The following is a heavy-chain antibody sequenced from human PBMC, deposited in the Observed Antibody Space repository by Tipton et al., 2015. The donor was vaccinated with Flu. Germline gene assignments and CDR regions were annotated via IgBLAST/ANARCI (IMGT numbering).Heavy chain of an antibody. V-gene: IGHV3-7*03. Sequence: GSLRLSCAASGFTFSNYWMSWVRQGPGKGLEWVANIKQDGSEKYYVDSVKGRFTISRDNAKNSLYLQMNSLRVEDTAVYYCAKHLGGSSSYWGQGTLVTVSS. CDR2: IKQDGSEK. CDR1: GFTFSNYW. D-gene: IGHD6-6*01. CDR3: AKHLGGSSSY. J-gene: IGHJ4*02.